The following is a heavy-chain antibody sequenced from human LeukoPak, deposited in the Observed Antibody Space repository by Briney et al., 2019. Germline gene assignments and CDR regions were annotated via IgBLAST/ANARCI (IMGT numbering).Heavy chain of an antibody. J-gene: IGHJ4*02. CDR1: GFTFSSFE. CDR3: ARDYYDSSGYYYLAY. D-gene: IGHD3-22*01. Sequence: PGGSLRLSCAASGFTFSSFEMNWVRQAPGKGLEWVSYISSSGATIYYADSVKGRFTISRDNAKNSLYLQMNSLRAEDTAVYYCARDYYDSSGYYYLAYWGRGTLVTVSS. V-gene: IGHV3-48*03. CDR2: ISSSGATI.